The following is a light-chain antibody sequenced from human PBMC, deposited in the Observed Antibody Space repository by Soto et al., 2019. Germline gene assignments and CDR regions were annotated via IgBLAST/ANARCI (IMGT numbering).Light chain of an antibody. CDR2: DVF. V-gene: IGKV3-20*01. CDR3: QQYGNALYT. Sequence: EIVLTQSPGTLSLSPGERATLSCRASQSVSSSFLAWYQEEPGQAPRLLIYDVFNRSTGLPDRFSGSGSGTDFTLTISRLEPEDFAVYYCQQYGNALYTFGQGSKLEIK. CDR1: QSVSSSF. J-gene: IGKJ2*01.